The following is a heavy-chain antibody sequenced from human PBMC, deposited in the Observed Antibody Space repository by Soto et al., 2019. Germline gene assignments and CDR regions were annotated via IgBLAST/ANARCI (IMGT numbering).Heavy chain of an antibody. CDR3: AKEVYSSSWQPSDY. CDR1: GFTFSSYG. J-gene: IGHJ4*02. CDR2: ISYDGSNK. D-gene: IGHD6-13*01. V-gene: IGHV3-30*18. Sequence: QVQLLESGGGVVQPGRSLRLSCAASGFTFSSYGMHWVRQAPGKGLEWVAVISYDGSNKYYADSVKGRFTISRDNSKNTLYLQMNSLRAEDTAVYYCAKEVYSSSWQPSDYWGQGTLVTVSS.